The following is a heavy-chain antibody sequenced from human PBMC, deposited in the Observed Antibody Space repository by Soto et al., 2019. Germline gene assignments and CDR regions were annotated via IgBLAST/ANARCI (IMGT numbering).Heavy chain of an antibody. J-gene: IGHJ4*02. V-gene: IGHV3-7*01. Sequence: GGSLRLSCAASGFTFSSYWMSWVRQAPGKGLEWVANIKQDGSEKYYVDSVKGRFTISRDNAKNSLYLQMNSLRAEDTAVYYCARDKRRWPYDYIWGSYMDHWGQGTLVTVSS. CDR3: ARDKRRWPYDYIWGSYMDH. CDR1: GFTFSSYW. D-gene: IGHD3-16*01. CDR2: IKQDGSEK.